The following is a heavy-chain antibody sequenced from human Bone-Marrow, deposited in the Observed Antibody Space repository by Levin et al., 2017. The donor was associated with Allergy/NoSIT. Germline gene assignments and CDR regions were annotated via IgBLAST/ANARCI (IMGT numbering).Heavy chain of an antibody. D-gene: IGHD2-2*01. CDR1: GGTFSSHA. J-gene: IGHJ3*02. Sequence: AASVKVSCQASGGTFSSHAINWVRQAPGQGLEWMGGIRPIFGTANYAQKFQGRVTITADESTSTAYMELSSLRSEDTAVYYCSMEANVVVVPAAGDESDIWGQGTMVTVSS. V-gene: IGHV1-69*13. CDR3: SMEANVVVVPAAGDESDI. CDR2: IRPIFGTA.